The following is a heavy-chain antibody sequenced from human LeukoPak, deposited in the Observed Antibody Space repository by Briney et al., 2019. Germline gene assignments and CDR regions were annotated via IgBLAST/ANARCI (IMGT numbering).Heavy chain of an antibody. J-gene: IGHJ4*02. V-gene: IGHV1-46*01. CDR1: GYTFTSYY. Sequence: RASVKVSCKASGYTFTSYYMHWVRQAPGQGLEWMGIINPSGGSTTYAQNFQGRVTMTRDTSTSAVYMELSSLRSEDTAVYYCAREESDIYGSGSYPNYWGQGTLVTVSS. D-gene: IGHD3-10*01. CDR2: INPSGGST. CDR3: AREESDIYGSGSYPNY.